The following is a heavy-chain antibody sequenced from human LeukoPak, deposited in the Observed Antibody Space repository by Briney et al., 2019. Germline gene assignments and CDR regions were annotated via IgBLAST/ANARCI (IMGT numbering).Heavy chain of an antibody. J-gene: IGHJ4*02. D-gene: IGHD5-18*01. V-gene: IGHV3-23*01. Sequence: GGSLRLSCAASGFTFSSYAMSWVRQAPGKGLEWVSGMSGSGGSTYYADSVEGRFTISRDNSKNTLYLQMNSLRAEDTAVYYCARYDTAMAGNPLAIFDYWGQGTLVTVSS. CDR1: GFTFSSYA. CDR2: MSGSGGST. CDR3: ARYDTAMAGNPLAIFDY.